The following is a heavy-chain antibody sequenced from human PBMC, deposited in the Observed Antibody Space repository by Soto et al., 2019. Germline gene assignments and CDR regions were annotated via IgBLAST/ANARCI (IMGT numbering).Heavy chain of an antibody. J-gene: IGHJ5*02. CDR3: ASLGPLVYALDWFDP. V-gene: IGHV1-69*10. CDR1: GGTFSSYT. CDR2: IIPILGIA. Sequence: ASVKVSCKASGGTFSSYTISWARQAPGQGLEWMGGIIPILGIANYAQKFQGRVTITADKSTSTAYMELSSLRSEDTAVYYCASLGPLVYALDWFDPWGQGTLVTVSS. D-gene: IGHD2-8*01.